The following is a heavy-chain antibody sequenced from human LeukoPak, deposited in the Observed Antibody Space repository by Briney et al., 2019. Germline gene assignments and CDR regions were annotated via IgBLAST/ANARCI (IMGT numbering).Heavy chain of an antibody. V-gene: IGHV3-23*01. Sequence: GGSLRLSCAASGFTFSSYAMSWVRQAPGKGLEWVSAISGSGGSTYYADSVKGRFTISRDNSKNTLYLQMKSLRAADTAVYYCAKDAGAIWYQLNDYWGQGTLVTVSS. CDR1: GFTFSSYA. CDR3: AKDAGAIWYQLNDY. CDR2: ISGSGGST. D-gene: IGHD2-2*01. J-gene: IGHJ4*02.